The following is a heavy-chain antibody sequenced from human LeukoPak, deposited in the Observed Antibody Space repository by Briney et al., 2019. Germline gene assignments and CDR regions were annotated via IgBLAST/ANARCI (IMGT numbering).Heavy chain of an antibody. D-gene: IGHD6-19*01. CDR1: GFDISYNY. CDR3: ARGHSSGWYDQYYFDH. J-gene: IGHJ4*02. V-gene: IGHV3-66*01. Sequence: GGSLRLSCVASGFDISYNYVGWVRQAPGKGLEWVSVIHTGGTTHYTDSVKGRFTISKDNAKNSVYLQMNSLRAEDTAVYYCARGHSSGWYDQYYFDHWGQGTPVTVSS. CDR2: IHTGGTT.